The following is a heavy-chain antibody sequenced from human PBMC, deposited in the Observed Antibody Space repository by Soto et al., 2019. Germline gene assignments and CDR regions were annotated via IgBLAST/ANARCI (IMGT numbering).Heavy chain of an antibody. CDR3: ARMRAAGTFDY. CDR1: GGSINSDDSF. Sequence: SETLSLTCSVSGGSINSDDSFWGWVRQSPGKGLEWIGSLYYGGSTFYNPSLKSRVTISLDTSKNQFSLRLTSMTAADTAMYYCARMRAAGTFDYWGQGTLVTVS. V-gene: IGHV4-39*07. D-gene: IGHD6-13*01. CDR2: LYYGGST. J-gene: IGHJ4*02.